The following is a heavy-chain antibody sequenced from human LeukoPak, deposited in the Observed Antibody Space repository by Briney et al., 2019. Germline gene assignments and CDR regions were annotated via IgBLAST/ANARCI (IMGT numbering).Heavy chain of an antibody. CDR2: INPSSGGT. Sequence: ASVKVSCKASGYTFTGYYMHWVRQAPGQGLEWMGCINPSSGGTNYAHKFHGRVTMTSDTSINSAYMELSRMRSDDTEVYYCARLTYYDFWSGYNYAFDIWGKGTMVTVSS. D-gene: IGHD3-3*01. CDR3: ARLTYYDFWSGYNYAFDI. J-gene: IGHJ3*02. CDR1: GYTFTGYY. V-gene: IGHV1-2*02.